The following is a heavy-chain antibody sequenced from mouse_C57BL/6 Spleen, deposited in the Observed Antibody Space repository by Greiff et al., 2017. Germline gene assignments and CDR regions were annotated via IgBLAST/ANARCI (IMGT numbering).Heavy chain of an antibody. CDR2: IDPSDSET. D-gene: IGHD2-1*01. CDR1: GYTFTSYW. V-gene: IGHV1-52*01. Sequence: QVQLQQSGAELVRPGSSVKLSCKASGYTFTSYWMHWVKQRPIQGLEWIGNIDPSDSETHYNQKFKDKATLTVDKSSSTAYMQLSSLTSEDSAVYYCARREGYGNYLGYLDYWGQGTTLTVSS. J-gene: IGHJ2*01. CDR3: ARREGYGNYLGYLDY.